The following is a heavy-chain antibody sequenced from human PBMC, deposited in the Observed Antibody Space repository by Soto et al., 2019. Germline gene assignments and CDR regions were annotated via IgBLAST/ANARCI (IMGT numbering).Heavy chain of an antibody. J-gene: IGHJ4*02. CDR1: GGSINSSSYY. Sequence: SETLPLTCTVSGGSINSSSYYWGWIRQPPGKGLEWIGSIYYSGSTYYNPSLKSRVTISVDTSKNQFSLKLSSVTAADTAVYYCARHSGITMVRGVIIPILAFDYWGQGTLVTVSS. CDR3: ARHSGITMVRGVIIPILAFDY. D-gene: IGHD3-10*01. CDR2: IYYSGST. V-gene: IGHV4-39*01.